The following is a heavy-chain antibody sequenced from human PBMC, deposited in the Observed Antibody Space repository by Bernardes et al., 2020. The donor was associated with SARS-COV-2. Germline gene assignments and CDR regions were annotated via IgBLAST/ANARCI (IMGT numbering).Heavy chain of an antibody. J-gene: IGHJ4*02. D-gene: IGHD2-21*02. CDR3: ARTRTTISTTGIPVDY. CDR2: INPNTGGT. V-gene: IGHV1-2*02. Sequence: ASLKVSCKASGYTFTGYFIHWVRQAPGQRLEWMGWINPNTGGTTYIQKFQGRVTMTRDTSITTAYMELSRLGSDDTAIYYCARTRTTISTTGIPVDYWGQGTLVTVSS. CDR1: GYTFTGYF.